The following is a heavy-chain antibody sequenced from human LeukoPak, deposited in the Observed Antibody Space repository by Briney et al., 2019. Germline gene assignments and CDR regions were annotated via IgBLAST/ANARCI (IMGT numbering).Heavy chain of an antibody. D-gene: IGHD5-18*01. Sequence: QPGGSLRLSCAASGVTFSSYAMSWVRQAPGKGLEWVSAITGSGGSTYYADSVKGRFTISRDNSKNTLYLQMNSLRAEDTAVYYCAREVSYGFYFDYWGQGTLVTVSS. V-gene: IGHV3-23*01. CDR3: AREVSYGFYFDY. J-gene: IGHJ4*02. CDR2: ITGSGGST. CDR1: GVTFSSYA.